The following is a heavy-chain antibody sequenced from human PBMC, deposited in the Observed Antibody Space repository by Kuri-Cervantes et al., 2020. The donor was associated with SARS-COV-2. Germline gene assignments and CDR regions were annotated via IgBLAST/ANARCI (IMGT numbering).Heavy chain of an antibody. CDR3: ASGYSSSLGWFDP. Sequence: SETLSLTCTVSGASISSSSYYWGWIRQPPGKGLEWIGGIFYSGTTYYNPSLKSRVTISVDTSKNQFSLKLSSVTAADTAVYYCASGYSSSLGWFDPWGQGTLVTVSS. CDR1: GASISSSSYY. V-gene: IGHV4-39*01. CDR2: IFYSGTT. D-gene: IGHD6-6*01. J-gene: IGHJ5*02.